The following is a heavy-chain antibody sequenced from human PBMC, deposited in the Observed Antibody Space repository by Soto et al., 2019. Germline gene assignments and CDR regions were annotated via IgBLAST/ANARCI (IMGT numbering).Heavy chain of an antibody. CDR1: GGSFSDFA. J-gene: IGHJ4*02. CDR2: SIPMFAAT. V-gene: IGHV1-69*01. CDR3: ARGAIVAVPAALSSYHDYTNYRFDS. D-gene: IGHD2-15*01. Sequence: QVQLAQSGAEMTKPGSSVKVSCRASGGSFSDFAFSWVRQAPGQGLEWMGGSIPMFAATKYAQRLQDRVTITADESTNTVFLALNSLTSDDTAIYYCARGAIVAVPAALSSYHDYTNYRFDSWGQGTLVTVSS.